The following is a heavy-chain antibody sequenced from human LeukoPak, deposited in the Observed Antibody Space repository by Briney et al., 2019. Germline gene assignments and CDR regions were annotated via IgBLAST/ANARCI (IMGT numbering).Heavy chain of an antibody. J-gene: IGHJ4*02. D-gene: IGHD1-26*01. Sequence: SVTVSCKASGGTFSSYAISWVRQAPGQGLEWMGRIIPIFGTANYAQKFQGRVTITTDESTNTAYMELSSLRSEDTAVYYCGRDQRSVSEYSGSYFPLDYWAQGTLVTVSS. CDR2: IIPIFGTA. CDR3: GRDQRSVSEYSGSYFPLDY. V-gene: IGHV1-69*05. CDR1: GGTFSSYA.